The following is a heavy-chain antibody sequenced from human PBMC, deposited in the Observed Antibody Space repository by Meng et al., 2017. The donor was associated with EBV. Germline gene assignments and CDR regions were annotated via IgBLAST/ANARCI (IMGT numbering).Heavy chain of an antibody. Sequence: VPLVQSGAEVKKPGSLVTVYCKTSGGTFRSDAVSWVRQAPGQGLEWMGGLIPMSDAPYYAQKFQDRVTITADESTSTHYMDLSGLRSEDTAVYYCASESGRGFTPDYWGQGTLVTVSS. CDR3: ASESGRGFTPDY. CDR1: GGTFRSDA. CDR2: LIPMSDAP. J-gene: IGHJ4*02. V-gene: IGHV1-69*01. D-gene: IGHD3-10*01.